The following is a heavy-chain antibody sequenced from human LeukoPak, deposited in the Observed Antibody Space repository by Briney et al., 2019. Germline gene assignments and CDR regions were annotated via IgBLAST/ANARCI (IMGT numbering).Heavy chain of an antibody. J-gene: IGHJ6*03. Sequence: GGSLRLSCAASGFTFSSYAMSWVRQAPGKGLEWVSTISGSGGSTYHADSVKGRFTISRDNSKNTLYLQMNSLRAEDTAVYYCAKRYYDSSGPYYYYMDVWGKGTTVTVSS. CDR1: GFTFSSYA. CDR3: AKRYYDSSGPYYYYMDV. V-gene: IGHV3-23*01. CDR2: ISGSGGST. D-gene: IGHD3-22*01.